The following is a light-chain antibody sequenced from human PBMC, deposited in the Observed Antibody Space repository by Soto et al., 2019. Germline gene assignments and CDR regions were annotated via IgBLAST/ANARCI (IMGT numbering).Light chain of an antibody. V-gene: IGKV1-5*03. CDR2: KAS. Sequence: DIQMAQCPSTLYASVGDRVTITCRASQSIGASLAWFQQKPGKAPNLLIYKASSLESGVPSRFSGSGSGTAFTLTISTLQPDDFATYYCQQYNRSPLTFGGGTKVEI. CDR3: QQYNRSPLT. CDR1: QSIGAS. J-gene: IGKJ4*01.